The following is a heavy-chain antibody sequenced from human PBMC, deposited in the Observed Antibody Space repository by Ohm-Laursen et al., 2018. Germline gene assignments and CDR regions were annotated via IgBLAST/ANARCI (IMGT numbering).Heavy chain of an antibody. D-gene: IGHD6-13*01. Sequence: GTLSLTCIVSGGSISSYYWTWIRQPPGKGLEWIGHFYHSGGTNNNPSFKSRVTISIDTSKNQVSLNLNSVTAADTAVYYCASSQSSSWYHAFDVWGQGTMVTVSS. CDR3: ASSQSSSWYHAFDV. V-gene: IGHV4-4*08. CDR2: FYHSGGT. CDR1: GGSISSYY. J-gene: IGHJ3*01.